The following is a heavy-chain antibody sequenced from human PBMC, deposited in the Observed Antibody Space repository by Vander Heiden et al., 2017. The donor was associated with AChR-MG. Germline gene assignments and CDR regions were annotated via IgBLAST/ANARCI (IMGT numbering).Heavy chain of an antibody. CDR1: GSTFGSHG. D-gene: IGHD2-15*01. J-gene: IGHJ6*02. V-gene: IGHV3-30*18. CDR3: AKPRYCSGGSCSYGMDV. Sequence: QVQLVESGGCAVPPGRSLRLSCAASGSTFGSHGMHWVGQAPGKGLEWVAVISYDGSNKYYADSVKGRFTISRDNSKNTLYLQMNSLRAEDTAVYYCAKPRYCSGGSCSYGMDVWGQGTTVTVSS. CDR2: ISYDGSNK.